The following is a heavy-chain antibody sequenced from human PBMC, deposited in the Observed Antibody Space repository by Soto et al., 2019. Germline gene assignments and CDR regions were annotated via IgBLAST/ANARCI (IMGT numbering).Heavy chain of an antibody. J-gene: IGHJ3*01. CDR3: VRIRGGGAYDL. V-gene: IGHV3-7*05. Sequence: EVQLVESGGGLVQPGGSLRLSCVASGFTFTDHWMTWVRQAPGRRPEWVANIKPDGSEKYYMDSVRGRFAISRDNAKNSLSLLMNSLGPEDTAMFYCVRIRGGGAYDLWGQGTRVTVS. CDR1: GFTFTDHW. D-gene: IGHD3-3*01. CDR2: IKPDGSEK.